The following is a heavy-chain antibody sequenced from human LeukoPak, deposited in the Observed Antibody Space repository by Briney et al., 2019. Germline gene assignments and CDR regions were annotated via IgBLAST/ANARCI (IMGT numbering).Heavy chain of an antibody. CDR2: IRGSGGST. Sequence: PGGSLRLSCAASGFTFSSYAMSWVRQAPGKGLEWVSAIRGSGGSTYYADSVKDRFTIPRDNHKNTLYLQMNSLRAEDTAVYYCATREMATISSFDYWGQGTLVTVSS. CDR1: GFTFSSYA. J-gene: IGHJ4*02. D-gene: IGHD5-24*01. CDR3: ATREMATISSFDY. V-gene: IGHV3-23*01.